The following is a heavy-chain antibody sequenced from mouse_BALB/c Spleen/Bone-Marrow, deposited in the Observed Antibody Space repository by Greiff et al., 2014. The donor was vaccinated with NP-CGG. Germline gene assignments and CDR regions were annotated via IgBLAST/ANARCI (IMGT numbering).Heavy chain of an antibody. Sequence: VQLQQSGAELVKPGASVKLSCTASGFNIKDTYMHWVKQRPEQGLEWIGRIDPANGNTKYDPKFQGKATITADTSSNTAYLQLSSIASEDAAVYYCAPYYYGSGRFAYWGQGTLVTVSA. J-gene: IGHJ3*01. CDR3: APYYYGSGRFAY. CDR1: GFNIKDTY. CDR2: IDPANGNT. D-gene: IGHD1-1*01. V-gene: IGHV14-3*02.